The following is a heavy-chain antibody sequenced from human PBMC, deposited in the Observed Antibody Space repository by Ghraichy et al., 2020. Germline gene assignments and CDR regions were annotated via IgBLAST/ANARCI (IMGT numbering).Heavy chain of an antibody. CDR3: ARGLMDGNWGSDAFDI. CDR2: ISGGGGST. V-gene: IGHV3-23*01. CDR1: GFTFSSYA. J-gene: IGHJ3*02. Sequence: GGSLRLSCAASGFTFSSYAMSWVRQAPGKGLEWVSTISGGGGSTYYADSVKGRFTISRDNSKNTLYLQMNSLRAEDTAVYYCARGLMDGNWGSDAFDIWGQGTMVTVSS. D-gene: IGHD7-27*01.